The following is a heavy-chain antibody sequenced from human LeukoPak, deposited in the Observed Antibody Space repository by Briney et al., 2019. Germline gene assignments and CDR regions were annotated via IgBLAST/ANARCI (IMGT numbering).Heavy chain of an antibody. V-gene: IGHV3-7*01. CDR2: IKQDGSEK. CDR1: GFNFRSYW. Sequence: QSGGSLRLSCATSGFNFRSYWMSWVRQAPGKGLEWVANIKQDGSEKNYVDSVKGRFTISRDNAKNSLYLEMNSLRAEDTAVYYCYCAVEDYWGQGTLVTVSS. J-gene: IGHJ4*02. CDR3: YCAVEDY. D-gene: IGHD2-15*01.